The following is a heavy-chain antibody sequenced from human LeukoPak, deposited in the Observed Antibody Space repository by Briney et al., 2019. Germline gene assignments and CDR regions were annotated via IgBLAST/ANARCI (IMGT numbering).Heavy chain of an antibody. D-gene: IGHD2-15*01. Sequence: PSETLSLTCAVCDGSFSGYYWSWIRQPPGKGLEWIGEINHSGSTNYNPSLKSRVTISVDTSKNQFSLKLSSVTAADTAVYYCARGSCSGGSCLGDYWGQGTLVTVSS. CDR1: DGSFSGYY. CDR2: INHSGST. V-gene: IGHV4-34*01. J-gene: IGHJ4*02. CDR3: ARGSCSGGSCLGDY.